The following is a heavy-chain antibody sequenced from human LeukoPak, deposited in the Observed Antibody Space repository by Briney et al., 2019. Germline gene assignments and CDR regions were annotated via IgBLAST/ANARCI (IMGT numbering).Heavy chain of an antibody. CDR3: ARATYYYGSGSYYLYYYYYYGMDV. D-gene: IGHD3-10*01. CDR1: GGSISSGGYY. Sequence: PSQTLSLTCTVSGGSISSGGYYWSWVRQHPGKGLEWIGYIYYSGSTYYNPSLKSRVTISVDTSRNQFSLKLSSVTAADTAVYYCARATYYYGSGSYYLYYYYYYGMDVWGQGTTVTVSS. V-gene: IGHV4-31*03. J-gene: IGHJ6*02. CDR2: IYYSGST.